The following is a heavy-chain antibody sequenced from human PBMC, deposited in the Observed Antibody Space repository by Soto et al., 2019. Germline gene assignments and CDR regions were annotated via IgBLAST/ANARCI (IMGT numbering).Heavy chain of an antibody. Sequence: SETLSLTCAVSGGSITSGNSYSWAWIRQPPGRGLEWLGSISQTGATSYNPSLKSRVSVSLDKSKNQFSLRLSSVTAADMAVYYCARAVSPYFGTWFDPWGQGTLVTVSS. V-gene: IGHV4-30-2*01. CDR2: ISQTGAT. CDR3: ARAVSPYFGTWFDP. J-gene: IGHJ5*02. D-gene: IGHD3-10*01. CDR1: GGSITSGNSYS.